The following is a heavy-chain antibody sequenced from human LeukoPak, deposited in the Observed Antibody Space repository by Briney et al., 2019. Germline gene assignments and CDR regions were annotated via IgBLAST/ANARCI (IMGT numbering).Heavy chain of an antibody. CDR2: IIPILGIA. J-gene: IGHJ6*02. CDR3: ARENYDSSGYYTYYYYYGMDV. D-gene: IGHD3-22*01. V-gene: IGHV1-69*04. CDR1: GYTFTSYG. Sequence: ASVKVSCKASGYTFTSYGISRVRQAPGQGLEWMGRIIPILGIANYAQKFQGRVTITADKSTSTAYMELSSLRSEDTAVYYCARENYDSSGYYTYYYYYGMDVWGQGTTVTVSS.